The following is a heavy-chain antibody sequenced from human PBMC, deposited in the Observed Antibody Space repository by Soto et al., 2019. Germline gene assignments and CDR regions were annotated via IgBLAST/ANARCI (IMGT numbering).Heavy chain of an antibody. J-gene: IGHJ4*02. CDR3: ARESEDPTSNFDY. CDR1: GFTFTRYS. CDR2: IRSTTNYI. V-gene: IGHV3-21*06. Sequence: EVQLVESGGGLVKPGGSLRLSCAASGFTFTRYSMNWVRQAPGKGLEWVSSIRSTTNYIYYGDSMKGRFTISRDNAKNSLYLEMNSLRAEDTAVYYCARESEDPTSNFDYWGQGTLVTVSS.